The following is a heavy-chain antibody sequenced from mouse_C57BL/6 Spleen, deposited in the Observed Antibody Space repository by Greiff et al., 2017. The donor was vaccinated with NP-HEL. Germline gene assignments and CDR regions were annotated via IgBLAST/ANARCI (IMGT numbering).Heavy chain of an antibody. Sequence: EVQVVESGGGLVKPGGSLKLSCAASGFTFSSYAMSWVRQTPEKRLEWVATISDGGSYTYYPDNVKGRFTISRDNAKNNLYLQMSHLKSEDTAMYYCARDRGYYDYDEGFAYWGQGTLVTVSA. CDR2: ISDGGSYT. CDR1: GFTFSSYA. J-gene: IGHJ3*01. CDR3: ARDRGYYDYDEGFAY. D-gene: IGHD2-4*01. V-gene: IGHV5-4*01.